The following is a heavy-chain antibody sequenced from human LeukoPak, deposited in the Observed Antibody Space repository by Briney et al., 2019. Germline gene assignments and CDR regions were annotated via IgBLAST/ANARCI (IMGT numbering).Heavy chain of an antibody. CDR2: ISAYDGNT. CDR3: ARAAADVVATITTDY. Sequence: ASVKVSCKASGYTFTRFGISWVRQAPGQGLEWMGWISAYDGNTNFAQKFQGRVALTTDTSTSTAYMELRSLRSDETAVYYCARAAADVVATITTDYWGQGTLVTVSS. V-gene: IGHV1-18*01. D-gene: IGHD5-12*01. J-gene: IGHJ4*02. CDR1: GYTFTRFG.